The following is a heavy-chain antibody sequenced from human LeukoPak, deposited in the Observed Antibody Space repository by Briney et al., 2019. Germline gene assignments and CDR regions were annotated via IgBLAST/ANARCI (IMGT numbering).Heavy chain of an antibody. CDR1: GGSISSYY. CDR2: IYYSGST. V-gene: IGHV4-59*01. Sequence: SETLSLTCTVSGGSISSYYWSWIRQPPGKGLEWIGYIYYSGSTNYNPSLKSRVTISVDTSKNQFSLKLSSVTAADTAVYYCASARIAAADYYYGMDVWGQGTTVTVSS. CDR3: ASARIAAADYYYGMDV. J-gene: IGHJ6*02. D-gene: IGHD6-13*01.